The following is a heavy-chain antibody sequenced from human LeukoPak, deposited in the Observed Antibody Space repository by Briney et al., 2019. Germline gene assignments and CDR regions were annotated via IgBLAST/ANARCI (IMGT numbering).Heavy chain of an antibody. CDR1: GGSISNYW. V-gene: IGHV4-59*01. CDR3: ARGYSSSWNYFDY. J-gene: IGHJ4*02. Sequence: PSETLSLTCTVSGGSISNYWWSWVRQPPGKGLEWIGYVFDSGGTNYNPSLKSRVTISVDTSKKQFSLKLSSVTAADTAVYYCARGYSSSWNYFDYWGQGTLVTVSS. D-gene: IGHD6-13*01. CDR2: VFDSGGT.